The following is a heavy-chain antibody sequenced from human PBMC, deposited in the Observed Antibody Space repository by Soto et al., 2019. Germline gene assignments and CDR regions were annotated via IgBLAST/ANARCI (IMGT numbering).Heavy chain of an antibody. CDR3: AKCGFGGDCYYFDY. J-gene: IGHJ4*02. CDR1: GFTFSSYA. CDR2: ISGSGGST. Sequence: GGSLRLSCAASGFTFSSYAMSWVRQAPGKGLEWVSAISGSGGSTYYAESVKGRFTISRDNSKNTLYLQMNSLRAEDTAVYYCAKCGFGGDCYYFDYWGQGTLVTVSS. V-gene: IGHV3-23*01. D-gene: IGHD2-21*02.